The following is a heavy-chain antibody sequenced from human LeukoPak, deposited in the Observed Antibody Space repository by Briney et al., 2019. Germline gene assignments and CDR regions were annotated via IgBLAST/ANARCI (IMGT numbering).Heavy chain of an antibody. V-gene: IGHV4-39*07. CDR3: ARDRGSSGWNDY. CDR1: GGSISSSSYY. J-gene: IGHJ4*02. Sequence: SETLSLTCTVSGGSISSSSYYWGWIRQPPGKGLEWIGSIYYSGSTYYNPSLKSRVTISVDTSKNQSSLKLSSVTAADTAVYYCARDRGSSGWNDYWGQGTLVTVSS. CDR2: IYYSGST. D-gene: IGHD6-19*01.